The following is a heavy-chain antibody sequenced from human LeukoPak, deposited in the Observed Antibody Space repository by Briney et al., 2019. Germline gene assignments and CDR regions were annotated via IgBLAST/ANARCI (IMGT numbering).Heavy chain of an antibody. J-gene: IGHJ3*02. CDR2: ISAYNGNT. CDR3: ARGVLRFLEWPGSAFDI. CDR1: GYTFTSYG. D-gene: IGHD3-3*01. V-gene: IGHV1-18*01. Sequence: ASVKVSCXASGYTFTSYGISWVRQAPGQGLEWMGWISAYNGNTNYAQKLQGRVTMTTDTSTSTAYMELRSLRSDDTAVYYCARGVLRFLEWPGSAFDIWGQGTMVTVSS.